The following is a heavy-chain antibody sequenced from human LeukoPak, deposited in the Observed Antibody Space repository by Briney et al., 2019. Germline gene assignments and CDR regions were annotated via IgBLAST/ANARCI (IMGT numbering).Heavy chain of an antibody. D-gene: IGHD3-10*01. CDR2: ISGSGGST. Sequence: PGGSLRLSCAASGFTFSSYAMSWVRQAPGKGLEWVSAISGSGGSTYYADSVKGRFTISRDNSKNTPYLQMNSLRAEDTAVYYCAKALIWFGEPRVDYWGQGTLVTVSS. CDR3: AKALIWFGEPRVDY. CDR1: GFTFSSYA. V-gene: IGHV3-23*01. J-gene: IGHJ4*02.